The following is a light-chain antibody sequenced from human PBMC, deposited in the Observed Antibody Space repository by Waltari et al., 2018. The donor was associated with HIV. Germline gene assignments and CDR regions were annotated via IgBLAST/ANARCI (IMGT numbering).Light chain of an antibody. CDR2: GSY. J-gene: IGLJ2*01. Sequence: QSVLTQAPSASGTPGQRVTISCFGSSSNIGSNTVNWYQQRPGKATKLLIYGSYQRPSGVPDRFSGSKSATSASLAITGLQSEDECDYYCAAWDDSLNRVLFGGGTKLTVL. CDR3: AAWDDSLNRVL. CDR1: SSNIGSNT. V-gene: IGLV1-44*01.